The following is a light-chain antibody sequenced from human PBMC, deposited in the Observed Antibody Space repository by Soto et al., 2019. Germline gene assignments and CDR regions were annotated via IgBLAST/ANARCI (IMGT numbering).Light chain of an antibody. Sequence: IVLSQSLATLSLSPGERATISCRASQSVSSDLVWYQHKPGQAPRLLIYDASNRATGIPARFSGSGSGTDFTLTISSLHPDDFATYYGQQYNSPFTFGPGTNVDIK. CDR1: QSVSSD. CDR2: DAS. V-gene: IGKV3-11*01. CDR3: QQYNSPFT. J-gene: IGKJ3*01.